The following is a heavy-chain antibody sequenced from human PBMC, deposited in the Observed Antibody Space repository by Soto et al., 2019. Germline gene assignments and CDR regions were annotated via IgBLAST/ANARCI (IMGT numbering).Heavy chain of an antibody. Sequence: QLPLPESGSALVKPSQTLSLTCAVSVGAISSGGYSWSWIRQPPGKGLEWIGYIYHSGSTYYNPSLKCRVTISVERSKIQFSLKLSSVSAADTAVYYCARLPDYWGQGTLVTVSA. CDR2: IYHSGST. V-gene: IGHV4-30-2*01. D-gene: IGHD2-2*01. J-gene: IGHJ4*02. CDR3: ARLPDY. CDR1: VGAISSGGYS.